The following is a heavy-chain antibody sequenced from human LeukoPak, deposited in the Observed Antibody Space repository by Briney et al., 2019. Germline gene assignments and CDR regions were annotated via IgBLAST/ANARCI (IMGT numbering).Heavy chain of an antibody. CDR1: GYTFTAYY. CDR3: ARAGHYDFNYFDP. CDR2: IKPNSGGT. J-gene: IGHJ5*02. D-gene: IGHD4-11*01. V-gene: IGHV1-2*02. Sequence: ASVKVSCKASGYTFTAYYIHWVRQAPGQGLEWVGWIKPNSGGTKFAQKFQGRVTMTRDTSIGTAYMDLSRLRSDDTAVYYCARAGHYDFNYFDPWGQGTLVTVSS.